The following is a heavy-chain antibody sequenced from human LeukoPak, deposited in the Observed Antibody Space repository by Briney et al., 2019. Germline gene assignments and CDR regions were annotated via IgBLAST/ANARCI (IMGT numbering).Heavy chain of an antibody. V-gene: IGHV3-48*03. CDR3: ARAFTVTDAFDT. J-gene: IGHJ3*02. Sequence: GGSLRLSCAASGFTFSSYEMNWVRQAPGKVLEWVSYISSSGSTIYYADSVKGRFTISRDNAKNSLYLQMNSLRAEDTAVYYCARAFTVTDAFDTWGQGTMVTVSS. CDR2: ISSSGSTI. CDR1: GFTFSSYE. D-gene: IGHD4-17*01.